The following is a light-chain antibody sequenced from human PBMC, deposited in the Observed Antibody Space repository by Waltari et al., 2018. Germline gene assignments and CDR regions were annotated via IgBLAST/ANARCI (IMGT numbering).Light chain of an antibody. J-gene: IGLJ3*02. V-gene: IGLV8-61*01. Sequence: QTVVTQEPSFSVSPGGTVTLTCGLTSGSVSTSYYPSWYQQTPGQAQRTRIYSTNTRSSGVPDRFSGSILGNKAALTITGAQADDESDYYCVLYMGSGISVFGGGTKLTVL. CDR1: SGSVSTSYY. CDR2: STN. CDR3: VLYMGSGISV.